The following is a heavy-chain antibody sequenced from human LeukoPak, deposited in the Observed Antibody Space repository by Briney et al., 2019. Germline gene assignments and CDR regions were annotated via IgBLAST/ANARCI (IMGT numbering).Heavy chain of an antibody. V-gene: IGHV3-23*01. J-gene: IGHJ4*02. CDR3: AKDRYGDYSFDY. Sequence: GGSLRLSCAASGFTFSSCTMNWVRQAPGEGLEWVSDISGSGDSTYYADSVKGRFTISRDNSKNTLYLQMNSLGAEDTAVYWCAKDRYGDYSFDYWGQGTLVTVSS. CDR1: GFTFSSCT. D-gene: IGHD4-17*01. CDR2: ISGSGDST.